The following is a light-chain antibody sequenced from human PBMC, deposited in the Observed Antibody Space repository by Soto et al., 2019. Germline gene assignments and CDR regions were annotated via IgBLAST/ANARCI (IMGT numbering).Light chain of an antibody. V-gene: IGKV3-20*01. CDR2: GAS. CDR1: QIVGHNY. Sequence: DTVLTQSPGTLSLSPGVRATLSVRLSQIVGHNYLAWFQQKPGQAPRLLIYGASSRATGIPDRFRGSGSGTDFTLTINRLEPEDFAVYYCQQYGSSPGTFGQGTKVDIK. J-gene: IGKJ1*01. CDR3: QQYGSSPGT.